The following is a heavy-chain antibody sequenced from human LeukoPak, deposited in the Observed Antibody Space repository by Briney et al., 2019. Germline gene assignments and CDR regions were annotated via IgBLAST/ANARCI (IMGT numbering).Heavy chain of an antibody. CDR3: ARDREFSYSSSPFGFDP. D-gene: IGHD6-6*01. CDR1: GFTFSSYW. J-gene: IGHJ5*02. V-gene: IGHV3-7*01. Sequence: PGGSLRLSCAASGFTFSSYWMSWVRQAPGKGLEWVANIKQDGSEKYYVDSVKGRFTISRDNAKNSLYLQMNSLRAEDTAVYYCARDREFSYSSSPFGFDPWGQGTLVTVSS. CDR2: IKQDGSEK.